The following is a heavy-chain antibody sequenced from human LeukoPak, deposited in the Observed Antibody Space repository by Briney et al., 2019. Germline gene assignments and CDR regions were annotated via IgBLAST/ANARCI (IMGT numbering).Heavy chain of an antibody. J-gene: IGHJ3*02. D-gene: IGHD3-16*01. V-gene: IGHV4-34*01. CDR2: INHSGST. Sequence: SETLSLTCAVYGGSFSGYYWSWIRQPPGKGLEWIGEINHSGSTNYNPSLKSRVTISVDTSKNQYSLKLSSVTAADTAVYYCRGVGAFDIWGQGTMVTVSS. CDR1: GGSFSGYY. CDR3: RGVGAFDI.